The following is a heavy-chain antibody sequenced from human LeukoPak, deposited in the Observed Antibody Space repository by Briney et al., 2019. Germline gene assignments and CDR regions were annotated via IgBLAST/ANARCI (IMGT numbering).Heavy chain of an antibody. V-gene: IGHV4-59*01. CDR3: ASYSYYYDSSGYFDY. D-gene: IGHD3-22*01. CDR2: IYYSGST. CDR1: GGSISSYY. Sequence: SETLSLTCTVSGGSISSYYWSWIRQPPGKGLEWIGYIYYSGSTNYNPSLKSRVIISVDTSKNQFSLKLSSVTVADTAVYYCASYSYYYDSSGYFDYWGQGTLVTVSS. J-gene: IGHJ4*02.